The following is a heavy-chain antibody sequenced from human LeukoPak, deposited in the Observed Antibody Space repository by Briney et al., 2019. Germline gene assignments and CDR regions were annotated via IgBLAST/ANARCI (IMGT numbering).Heavy chain of an antibody. J-gene: IGHJ4*02. CDR2: ISRNSEFI. Sequence: GGSLRLSCAASGFTFSSYSMNWVRQAPGKGLEWVSSISRNSEFIYYADSVKGRFTISRDNAKNSLYLQMNSLRAEDTAVYYCGRQAAPDYWGQGTLVTVSS. V-gene: IGHV3-21*01. CDR1: GFTFSSYS. CDR3: GRQAAPDY. D-gene: IGHD2-15*01.